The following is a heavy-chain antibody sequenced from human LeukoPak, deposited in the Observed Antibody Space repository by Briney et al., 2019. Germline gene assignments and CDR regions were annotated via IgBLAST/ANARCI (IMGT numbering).Heavy chain of an antibody. CDR2: IYISGST. J-gene: IGHJ6*03. D-gene: IGHD1-14*01. V-gene: IGHV4-4*07. Sequence: SETLSLTCTVSGGSFSSYYWSWIRQPAGKGLECIGRIYISGSTNYNPSLKSRVTMSVDTSKNQFSLRLSSVTAADTAVYYCATANRYSLYMDVWGKGTTVTVSS. CDR3: ATANRYSLYMDV. CDR1: GGSFSSYY.